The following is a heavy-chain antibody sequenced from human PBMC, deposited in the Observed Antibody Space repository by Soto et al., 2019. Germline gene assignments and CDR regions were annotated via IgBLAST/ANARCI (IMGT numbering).Heavy chain of an antibody. CDR2: ISAYSGNT. J-gene: IGHJ4*02. Sequence: VWTGPGVKKPGASVRVSCRASGYSFTDYGVSWVRQAPGQGLEWMGWISAYSGNTHYAQKFQDRVTMTTDASTTTAYMELRSLTSDDTAVYYCARAATTFGVVTKIDFWGQGALVTVSS. D-gene: IGHD3-3*01. CDR1: GYSFTDYG. V-gene: IGHV1-18*04. CDR3: ARAATTFGVVTKIDF.